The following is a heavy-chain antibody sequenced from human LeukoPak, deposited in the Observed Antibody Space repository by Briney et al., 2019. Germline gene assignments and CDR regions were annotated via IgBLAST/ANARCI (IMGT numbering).Heavy chain of an antibody. CDR3: ARGVTNDFQY. J-gene: IGHJ1*01. CDR2: MNPYSGGT. CDR1: GYTFTGYY. D-gene: IGHD4-17*01. Sequence: ASVKVSCKASGYTFTGYYMHWVRQAPGQGLEWMGWMNPYSGGTNYAQKFRGRVTMTRETSISTAYMELSRLRSDGTAVYYCARGVTNDFQYWGQGALVTASS. V-gene: IGHV1-2*02.